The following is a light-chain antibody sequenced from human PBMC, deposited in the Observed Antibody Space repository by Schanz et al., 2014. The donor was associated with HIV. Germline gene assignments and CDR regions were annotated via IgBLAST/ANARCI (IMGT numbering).Light chain of an antibody. J-gene: IGKJ3*01. V-gene: IGKV1-39*01. CDR1: QYISSH. CDR3: QQTYMTPYT. CDR2: GAS. Sequence: DIQMTQSPSSLSASVGARVTITCRASQYISSHLNWYQQRPGKAPNLLIFGASNLQSGVPSRFSGSDSGTDFTLTISGLQLEDFGLYFCQQTYMTPYTFGPGTRLDI.